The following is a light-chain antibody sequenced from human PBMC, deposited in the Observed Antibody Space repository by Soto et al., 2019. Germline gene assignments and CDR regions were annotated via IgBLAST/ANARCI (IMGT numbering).Light chain of an antibody. J-gene: IGKJ4*01. Sequence: IVMTQSPATLSVSPGERATLSCRASQSISSSIAWYQQRPGQAPGLLIYGASTRATGIPARFSGSGSGTDFTLTISSLQSEDFAVYYCQQYNNWPPLTFGGGTKVEIK. CDR3: QQYNNWPPLT. CDR1: QSISSS. CDR2: GAS. V-gene: IGKV3-15*01.